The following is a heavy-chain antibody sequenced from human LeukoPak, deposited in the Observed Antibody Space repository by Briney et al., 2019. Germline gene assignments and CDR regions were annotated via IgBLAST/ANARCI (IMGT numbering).Heavy chain of an antibody. J-gene: IGHJ6*02. D-gene: IGHD3-3*01. CDR3: ARNYYDFWSGAQNYYYYGMDV. Sequence: GGSLRLSCAASGFTVSSSYMSWVRQAPGKGLEWVSVIYSGGSTYYADSVKGRFTISRDNSKNTLYLQMNSLRAEDTAVYYCARNYYDFWSGAQNYYYYGMDVWGQGTTVTVSS. CDR1: GFTVSSSY. V-gene: IGHV3-66*01. CDR2: IYSGGST.